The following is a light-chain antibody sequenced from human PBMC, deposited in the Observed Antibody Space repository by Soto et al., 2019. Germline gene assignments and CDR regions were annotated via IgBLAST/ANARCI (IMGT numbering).Light chain of an antibody. Sequence: EMVLTQSPATLSLYPGERATLSCRASQSVSSYLAWYQQKPGQTPRLLIYGASIRATGIPARFSGSGSGTHFTLTISSLQSEDFGTYYCQQYNAWPGTFAQGTKVDIK. CDR2: GAS. CDR1: QSVSSY. V-gene: IGKV3-15*01. CDR3: QQYNAWPGT. J-gene: IGKJ1*01.